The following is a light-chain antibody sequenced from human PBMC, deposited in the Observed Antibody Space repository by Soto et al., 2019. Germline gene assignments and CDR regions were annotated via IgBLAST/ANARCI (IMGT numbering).Light chain of an antibody. CDR3: SSYTTSNTYV. J-gene: IGLJ1*01. CDR1: SSDIGVYNY. V-gene: IGLV2-14*01. CDR2: EVN. Sequence: HSVLTQPASVSGSPGQSITFSCTGTSSDIGVYNYVSWYQQHPGKAPKLMIYEVNNRPSGVSNRFSGSKSGNTASLTISGLQAEDEADYYCSSYTTSNTYVFGTGTKVTVL.